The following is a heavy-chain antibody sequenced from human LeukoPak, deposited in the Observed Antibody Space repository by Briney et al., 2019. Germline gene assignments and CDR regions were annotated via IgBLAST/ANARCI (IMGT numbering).Heavy chain of an antibody. CDR3: ASARRSPSPRYSSSWYGLDY. CDR2: IYYSGST. J-gene: IGHJ4*02. CDR1: GGSISSYY. D-gene: IGHD6-13*01. Sequence: SETLSLTCTVSGGSISSYYWSWIRQPPGKGLEWIGYIYYSGSTNYNPSLKSRVTISVDTSKNQFSLKLSSVTAADTAMYYCASARRSPSPRYSSSWYGLDYWGQGTLVTVSS. V-gene: IGHV4-59*08.